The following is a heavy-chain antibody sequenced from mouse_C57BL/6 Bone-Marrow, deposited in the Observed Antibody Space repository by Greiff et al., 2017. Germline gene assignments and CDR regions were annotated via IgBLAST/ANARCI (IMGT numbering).Heavy chain of an antibody. V-gene: IGHV5-12*01. CDR2: ISNGGGST. Sequence: EVKLMESGGGLVQPGGSLKLSCAASGFTFSDYYMYWVRQTPEKRLEWVAYISNGGGSTYYPDTVKGRFTISRDNAKNTLYLQMSRLKSEDTAMYYCAREGIYYGNYVDYAMDYWGQGTSVTVSS. CDR3: AREGIYYGNYVDYAMDY. CDR1: GFTFSDYY. D-gene: IGHD2-1*01. J-gene: IGHJ4*01.